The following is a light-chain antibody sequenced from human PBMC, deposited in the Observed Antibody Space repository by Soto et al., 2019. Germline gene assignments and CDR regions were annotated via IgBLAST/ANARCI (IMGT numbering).Light chain of an antibody. Sequence: LTQPASVSGSPGQSITISCTGTSSDVGGYNYVSWYQQHPGKAPKLMIYDVSNRPSGVSNRFSGSKSGNTASLTISGLQAEDEADYYCSSYTSSSTLDVVFGGGTKLTVL. J-gene: IGLJ2*01. CDR2: DVS. CDR3: SSYTSSSTLDVV. CDR1: SSDVGGYNY. V-gene: IGLV2-14*01.